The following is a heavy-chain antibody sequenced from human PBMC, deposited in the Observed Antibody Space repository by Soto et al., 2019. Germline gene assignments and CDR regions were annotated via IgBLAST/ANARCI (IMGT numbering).Heavy chain of an antibody. CDR3: ASHYCRGGSCFPYYFDY. CDR2: IWYDGSNK. J-gene: IGHJ4*02. CDR1: GFTFSSYG. V-gene: IGHV3-33*01. D-gene: IGHD2-15*01. Sequence: RRLSCAASGFTFSSYGMHWVRQAPGKGLEWVAVIWYDGSNKYYADSVKGRFTISRDNSKNTLYLQMNSLRAEDTAVYYCASHYCRGGSCFPYYFDYWGQGTLVTVS.